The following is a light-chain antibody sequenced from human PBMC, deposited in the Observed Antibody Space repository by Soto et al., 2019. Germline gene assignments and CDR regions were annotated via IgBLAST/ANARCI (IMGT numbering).Light chain of an antibody. CDR2: GAS. CDR3: QQYENWPWT. Sequence: EIVMTQSPATLSVSPGERAPLSCRASQSVSSNLAWYQQKPGQAPRLLIYGASTRATGIPARFSGSGSGTEFTLTISSLQSEDFAVYYCQQYENWPWTFGQGTKVDI. J-gene: IGKJ1*01. V-gene: IGKV3-15*01. CDR1: QSVSSN.